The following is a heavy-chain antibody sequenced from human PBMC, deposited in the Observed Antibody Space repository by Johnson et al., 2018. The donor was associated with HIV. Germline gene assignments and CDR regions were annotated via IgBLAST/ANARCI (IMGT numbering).Heavy chain of an antibody. CDR3: ARGLELGMVAFDI. CDR1: GFTFSSYA. Sequence: QVQLVESGGGVVQPGRSLRLSCAASGFTFSSYAMHWVRQAPGKGLEWVAVISYDGSNKYYADSVKGRFTISRDNSKNTLFLQMNSLRAEDTAVYYCARGLELGMVAFDICGQGTMVTVSS. J-gene: IGHJ3*02. V-gene: IGHV3-30*04. D-gene: IGHD7-27*01. CDR2: ISYDGSNK.